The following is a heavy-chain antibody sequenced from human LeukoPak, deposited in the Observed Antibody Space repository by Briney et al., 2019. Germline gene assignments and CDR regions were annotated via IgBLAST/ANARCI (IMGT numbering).Heavy chain of an antibody. CDR3: ARGYDGSGYYYRNWYFDL. D-gene: IGHD3-22*01. J-gene: IGHJ2*01. V-gene: IGHV4-61*02. CDR2: MYTRGST. Sequence: PSETLSLTCTVSGRSISSGSYYWSWIRQPAGQGLEYIGRMYTRGSTNYNPSLKSRVTISVDTSKNQFSLKLNSVTAADTAVYYCARGYDGSGYYYRNWYFDLWGRGTLVTVSS. CDR1: GRSISSGSYY.